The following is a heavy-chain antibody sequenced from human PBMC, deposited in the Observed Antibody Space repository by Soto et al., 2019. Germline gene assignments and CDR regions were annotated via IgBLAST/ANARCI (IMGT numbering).Heavy chain of an antibody. Sequence: QVQLQESGPGLVKPSETLSLTCTVSGGSISSYYWSWIRQSPGKGLEWIGYISYSGSTKYNPSLKSRVTISVDTSKNQFSLKLSSVTAADTAVYYCARGRGYTAMACYYCGQGTLGTVSS. D-gene: IGHD5-18*01. J-gene: IGHJ4*02. CDR1: GGSISSYY. CDR2: ISYSGST. CDR3: ARGRGYTAMACYY. V-gene: IGHV4-59*01.